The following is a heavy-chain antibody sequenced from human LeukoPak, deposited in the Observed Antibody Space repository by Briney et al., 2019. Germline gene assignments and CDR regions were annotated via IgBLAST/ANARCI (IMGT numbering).Heavy chain of an antibody. CDR1: GFTVRNNY. D-gene: IGHD4-17*01. Sequence: PGGSLRLSCAASGFTVRNNYMNWVRQAPGKGLEWVSVIYGDGYTDHAASVRGRFTISRDTSKNTVYLQMNSLRVEDTAVYYCARGRTDYGDYMSWGQGTLVTVSS. CDR2: IYGDGYT. J-gene: IGHJ5*02. CDR3: ARGRTDYGDYMS. V-gene: IGHV3-66*01.